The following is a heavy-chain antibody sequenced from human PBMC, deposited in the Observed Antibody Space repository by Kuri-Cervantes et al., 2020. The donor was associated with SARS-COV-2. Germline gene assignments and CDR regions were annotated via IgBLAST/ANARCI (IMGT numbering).Heavy chain of an antibody. D-gene: IGHD6-19*01. Sequence: GESMKISCKGFGYTLSNYGINWVRQAPGQGLEWMGWISGYIGVTNYVPRLKGRVTMTTDTSTTTAYMELRDLTSDDTSVYFCARGPADYSSGWTDYWGQGTLVTVSS. V-gene: IGHV1-18*04. CDR2: ISGYIGVT. J-gene: IGHJ4*02. CDR3: ARGPADYSSGWTDY. CDR1: GYTLSNYG.